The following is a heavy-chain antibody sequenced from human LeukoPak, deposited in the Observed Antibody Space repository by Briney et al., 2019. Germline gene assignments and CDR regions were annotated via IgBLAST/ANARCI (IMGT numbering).Heavy chain of an antibody. CDR1: GGSISSYY. CDR3: ARDKGQYGSGTRGFTWFDP. D-gene: IGHD3-10*01. Sequence: SETLSLTCTVSGGSISSYYWSWIRQPPGKGLEWIGYIYYSGSTNNNPSLKSRVTISVDKSKNQISLKLSPVTAADTAVYYCARDKGQYGSGTRGFTWFDPWGQGTLVTVSS. CDR2: IYYSGST. J-gene: IGHJ5*02. V-gene: IGHV4-59*01.